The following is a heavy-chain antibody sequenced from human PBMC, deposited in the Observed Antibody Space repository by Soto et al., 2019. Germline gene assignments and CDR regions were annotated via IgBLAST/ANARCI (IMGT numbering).Heavy chain of an antibody. CDR3: ARDPTRGQLVRYYFDY. Sequence: QVQLVESGEGVAQPGTSRRLSPAASGFTFSSYGMHWVLRAPGKRLEWVAVIWYDGSNKDYADSVKGRFTISRDNSKNTLYLHMNSLRAEDTAVYYCARDPTRGQLVRYYFDYWGQGTLVTVSS. CDR2: IWYDGSNK. J-gene: IGHJ4*02. D-gene: IGHD6-6*01. V-gene: IGHV3-33*01. CDR1: GFTFSSYG.